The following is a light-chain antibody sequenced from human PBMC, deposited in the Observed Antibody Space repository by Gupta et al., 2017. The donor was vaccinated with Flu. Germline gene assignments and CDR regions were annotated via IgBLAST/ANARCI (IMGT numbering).Light chain of an antibody. CDR2: DDS. V-gene: IGLV3-21*02. CDR1: NIGSKS. CDR3: QVWDTSSAHPM. Sequence: VLTQPPSASVAPGQTAKITCGGNNIGSKSVHWYQRKPGQAPVLVVYDDSDRPAGIPERFSGSNSGNTATLSIRRVEAVDEADYYCQVWDTSSAHPMFGGGTKLTVL. J-gene: IGLJ3*02.